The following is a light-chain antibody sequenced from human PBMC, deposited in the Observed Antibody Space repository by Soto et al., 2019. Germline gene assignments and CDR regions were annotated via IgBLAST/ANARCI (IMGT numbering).Light chain of an antibody. CDR3: CSYAGRSHYD. Sequence: QSVLTQPASVSGSPGQSITSSCTGFSSVVGSYDLVSWYQQHPDKAPQLMIYGVTKRPSGVSNRFSGSKSGNTASLTISGLQTEDEADYYCCSYAGRSHYDFGTGTKVTVL. J-gene: IGLJ1*01. CDR2: GVT. CDR1: SSVVGSYDL. V-gene: IGLV2-23*02.